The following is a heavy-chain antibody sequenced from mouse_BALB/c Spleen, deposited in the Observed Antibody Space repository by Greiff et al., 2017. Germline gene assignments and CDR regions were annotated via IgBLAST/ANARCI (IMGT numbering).Heavy chain of an antibody. CDR2: ISSGGSYT. CDR3: ARRGYDGAMDY. D-gene: IGHD2-14*01. J-gene: IGHJ4*01. CDR1: GFTFSSYG. Sequence: EENVVESGGDLVKPGGSLKLSCAASGFTFSSYGMSWVRQTPDKRLEWVATISSGGSYTYYPDSVKGRFTISRDNAKNTLYLQMSSLKSEDTAMYYCARRGYDGAMDYWGQGTSVTVSS. V-gene: IGHV5-6*01.